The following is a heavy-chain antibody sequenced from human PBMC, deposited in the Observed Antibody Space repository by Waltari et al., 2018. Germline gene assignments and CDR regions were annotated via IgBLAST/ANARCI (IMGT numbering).Heavy chain of an antibody. Sequence: QVQLQESGPGLVKPSQTLSLTCTVSGGSISSGSYYWSWIRQPAGKGLEWIGYIYTSGSTNYNPSLKSRVTISVDTSKNQFSPKLSSVTAADTAVYYCARDSAGPFDYWGQGTLVTVSS. CDR2: IYTSGST. J-gene: IGHJ4*02. V-gene: IGHV4-61*09. D-gene: IGHD6-13*01. CDR3: ARDSAGPFDY. CDR1: GGSISSGSYY.